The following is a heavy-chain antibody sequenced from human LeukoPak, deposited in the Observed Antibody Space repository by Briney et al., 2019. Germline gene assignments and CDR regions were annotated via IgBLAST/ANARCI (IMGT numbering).Heavy chain of an antibody. V-gene: IGHV3-30-3*01. J-gene: IGHJ4*02. D-gene: IGHD2-2*02. CDR3: ARDSRARGYQLLYPDY. Sequence: GRSLRLSCAASGFTFSSYAMHWVRQAPGKGLEWVAVISYDGSNKYYADSVKGRFTISRDNSKNTLYLQMNSLRAEDKAVYYCARDSRARGYQLLYPDYWGQGTLVTVSS. CDR2: ISYDGSNK. CDR1: GFTFSSYA.